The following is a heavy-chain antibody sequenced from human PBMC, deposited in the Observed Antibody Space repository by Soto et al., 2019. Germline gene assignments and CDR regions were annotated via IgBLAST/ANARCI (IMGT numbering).Heavy chain of an antibody. Sequence: SETLSLTCTVSGGSISSGDYYWSWIRQPPGKGLEWIGYIYYSGSTYYNPSLKSRVTISVDTSKNQFSLKLSSVTAADTAVYYCAREVAAAGLYQELYYFDYWGQGTLVTVSS. CDR3: AREVAAAGLYQELYYFDY. D-gene: IGHD6-13*01. V-gene: IGHV4-30-4*01. J-gene: IGHJ4*02. CDR2: IYYSGST. CDR1: GGSISSGDYY.